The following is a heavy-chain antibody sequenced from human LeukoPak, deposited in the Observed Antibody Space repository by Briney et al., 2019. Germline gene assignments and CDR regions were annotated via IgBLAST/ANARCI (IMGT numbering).Heavy chain of an antibody. CDR1: GFTFSSYE. J-gene: IGHJ4*02. V-gene: IGHV3-48*03. Sequence: GGSLRLSCVASGFTFSSYEMNWVRQAPGRGLEWVSYMSFSGSTIYYADSVKGRFTISRDNSKNTLFLQMNSLRAEDTAVYYCAKDSSNIMGARLDYWGQGTLVTVSS. CDR3: AKDSSNIMGARLDY. D-gene: IGHD1-26*01. CDR2: MSFSGSTI.